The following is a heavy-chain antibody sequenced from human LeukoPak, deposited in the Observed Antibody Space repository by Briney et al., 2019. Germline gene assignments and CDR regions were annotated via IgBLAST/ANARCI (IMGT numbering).Heavy chain of an antibody. D-gene: IGHD3-10*01. J-gene: IGHJ4*02. CDR1: GFSFSSNE. CDR2: ITTSGIT. Sequence: PGGSLRLSCAASGFSFSSNEMNWVRQAPGKGPEWVSHITTSGITYYADSVKGRFTISRDNAKNSLYLQMTSLRVEDTAVYYCGRYLNYWGQGTLVTVSS. V-gene: IGHV3-48*03. CDR3: GRYLNY.